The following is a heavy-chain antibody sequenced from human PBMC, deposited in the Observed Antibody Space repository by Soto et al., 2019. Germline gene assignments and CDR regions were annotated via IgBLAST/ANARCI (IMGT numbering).Heavy chain of an antibody. Sequence: QMQLVQSGPEVKKPGTSVKVSCKASGFTFTSSAVQWVRQARXXRXXWIGWIVVGSGNTNYAQKFQERVTITRDMXXXXXXXXXXXXXXXXXXXXXXXXXXTXXXXXKWYFDYWGQGTLVTVSS. CDR1: GFTFTSSA. V-gene: IGHV1-58*01. D-gene: IGHD1-26*01. J-gene: IGHJ4*02. CDR2: IVVGSGNT. CDR3: XXXXTXXXXXKWYFDY.